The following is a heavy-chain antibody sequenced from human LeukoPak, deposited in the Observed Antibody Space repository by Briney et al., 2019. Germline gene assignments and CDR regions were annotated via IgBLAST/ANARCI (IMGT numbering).Heavy chain of an antibody. CDR2: TTDTGEST. V-gene: IGHV3-23*01. CDR3: EGAVSSFLGGGDC. D-gene: IGHD3-16*01. Sequence: PGGSLRLSCAASGFSFSTFAMTWYRQAPGKGLEWVSTTTDTGESTHYADAVEGRFTMSRDNSKNTLYLQLHSLRAEDTPFYYCEGAVSSFLGGGDCWGLGTLVTVSS. J-gene: IGHJ4*02. CDR1: GFSFSTFA.